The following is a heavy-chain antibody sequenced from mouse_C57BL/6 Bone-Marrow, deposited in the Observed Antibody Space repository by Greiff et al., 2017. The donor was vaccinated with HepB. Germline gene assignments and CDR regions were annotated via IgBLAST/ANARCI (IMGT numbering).Heavy chain of an antibody. CDR2: ISYDGSN. D-gene: IGHD1-1*01. Sequence: DVQLQESGPGLVKPSQSLSLTCSVTGYSITSGYYWNWIRQFPGNKLEWMGYISYDGSNNYNPSLKNRISITRDTSKNQFFLKLNSVTTEDTATYYCARPHYYGSSYFDYWGQGTTLTVSS. V-gene: IGHV3-6*01. CDR3: ARPHYYGSSYFDY. J-gene: IGHJ2*01. CDR1: GYSITSGYY.